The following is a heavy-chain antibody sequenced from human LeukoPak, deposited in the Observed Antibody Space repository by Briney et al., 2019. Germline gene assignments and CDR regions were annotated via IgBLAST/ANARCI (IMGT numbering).Heavy chain of an antibody. D-gene: IGHD3-9*01. CDR1: GGSISSYY. Sequence: SETLSLTYTVSGGSISSYYWSWIRQPAGKGLEWIGRIYTSGSTNYNPSLKSRVTMSVDTSKNQFSLKLSSVTAADTAVYYCARGARDILTGYYEYYFDYWGQGTLVTVSS. V-gene: IGHV4-4*07. CDR3: ARGARDILTGYYEYYFDY. J-gene: IGHJ4*02. CDR2: IYTSGST.